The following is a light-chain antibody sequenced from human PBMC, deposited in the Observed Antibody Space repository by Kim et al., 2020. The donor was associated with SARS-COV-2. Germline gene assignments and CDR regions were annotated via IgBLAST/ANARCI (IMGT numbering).Light chain of an antibody. J-gene: IGLJ2*01. Sequence: QSVLTQSPSASGTPGQTVVISCSGSESNIGGNYVYWYQHLPGAAPKLLIHKNDQRPSGVPDRFSGSKSGASASLAISGLRSEDEADFYCTAWDDSLTALVFGGGTKVTVL. CDR3: TAWDDSLTALV. V-gene: IGLV1-47*01. CDR2: KND. CDR1: ESNIGGNY.